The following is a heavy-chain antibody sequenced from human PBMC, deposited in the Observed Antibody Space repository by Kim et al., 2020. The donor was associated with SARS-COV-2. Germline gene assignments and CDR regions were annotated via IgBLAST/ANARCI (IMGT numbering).Heavy chain of an antibody. J-gene: IGHJ4*02. CDR3: VSGRTY. CDR1: GFTVSSPY. V-gene: IGHV3-66*01. CDR2: LYTEGGT. Sequence: GGSLRLSCAASGFTVSSPYMSWVRQAPKRELEWDSVLYTEGGTFHIDSVKGRFTISRDTSNNTIYLQMTNLRVEDTAMYYCVSGRTYWGQGTPVTVSS.